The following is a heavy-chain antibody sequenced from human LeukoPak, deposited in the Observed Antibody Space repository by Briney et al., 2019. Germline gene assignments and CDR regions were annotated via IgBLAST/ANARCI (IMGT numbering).Heavy chain of an antibody. J-gene: IGHJ4*02. CDR2: IRNNGGST. D-gene: IGHD1-14*01. Sequence: GGSLRLSCSASGFTFSSYAMHWVRQAPGKGLEYVSAIRNNGGSTYYADSVKGRFTISRDNTKNTLFVQMSSLRAEDTAVYYCVKAGTNPYYFDSWGQGTLVTVSS. CDR1: GFTFSSYA. V-gene: IGHV3-64*05. CDR3: VKAGTNPYYFDS.